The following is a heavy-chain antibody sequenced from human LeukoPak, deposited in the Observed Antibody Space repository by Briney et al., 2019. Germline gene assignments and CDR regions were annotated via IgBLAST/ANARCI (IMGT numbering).Heavy chain of an antibody. CDR3: TTAWVGY. J-gene: IGHJ4*02. V-gene: IGHV3-15*01. CDR1: GITVTYAW. D-gene: IGHD1-26*01. Sequence: GGSLRLSCAASGITVTYAWMNWVRQAQGKGLEWVGRIKSKTDGGTTDYAAPVKGRFTISRDDSNNTLYLQMNSLKTEDTAVYYCTTAWVGYWGQGTLVTVSS. CDR2: IKSKTDGGTT.